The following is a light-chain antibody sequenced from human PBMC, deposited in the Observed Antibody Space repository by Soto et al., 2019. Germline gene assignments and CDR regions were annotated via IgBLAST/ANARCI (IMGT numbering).Light chain of an antibody. CDR1: QGIRNA. Sequence: AIQMTQSPSSLSASVGDRVTITCRASQGIRNALGWYQQKPGKAPKLLIQTASTVQSGVPSRFSGGGSGTDFTLIITSLQPEDFATYYCLQDYNYPLSFGGGTKVEIK. CDR3: LQDYNYPLS. J-gene: IGKJ4*01. CDR2: TAS. V-gene: IGKV1-6*01.